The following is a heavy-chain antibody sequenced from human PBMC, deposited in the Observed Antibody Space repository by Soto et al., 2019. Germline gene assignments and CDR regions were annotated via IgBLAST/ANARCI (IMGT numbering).Heavy chain of an antibody. D-gene: IGHD6-19*01. CDR3: AGMPYTSGLRFDP. CDR2: IYYSGTT. Sequence: PSETLSLTCAVSGDSVSNDNYYWSWIRQPPGKGLEWIGYIYYSGTTNYNSYLKSRLSLSVDMSKNQFSLKLASVTAADTAVYYCAGMPYTSGLRFDPWGPGTLVTVSS. V-gene: IGHV4-61*01. CDR1: GDSVSNDNYY. J-gene: IGHJ5*02.